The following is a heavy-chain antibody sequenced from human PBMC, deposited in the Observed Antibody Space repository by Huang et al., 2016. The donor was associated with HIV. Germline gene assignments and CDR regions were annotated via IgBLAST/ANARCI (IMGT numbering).Heavy chain of an antibody. D-gene: IGHD6-13*01. CDR2: ITAYNGDT. Sequence: QVQLLQSGAEVKKPGASVKVSCKASGSTFTSYGISWVRQAPGQGLEWMGWITAYNGDTNYAQKFQGRLTMTTDTATSTAYMELRSLRSDDTAMYYCAREGIAGDSDWGQGTLVTVSS. J-gene: IGHJ4*02. CDR1: GSTFTSYG. V-gene: IGHV1-18*01. CDR3: AREGIAGDSD.